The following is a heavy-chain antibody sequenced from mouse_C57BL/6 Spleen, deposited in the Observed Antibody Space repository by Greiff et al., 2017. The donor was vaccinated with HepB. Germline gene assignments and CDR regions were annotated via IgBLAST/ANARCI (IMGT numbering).Heavy chain of an antibody. J-gene: IGHJ2*01. CDR3: ARSGGRPRDYFDY. CDR2: INPSSGYT. CDR1: GYTFTSYW. V-gene: IGHV1-7*01. Sequence: VHVKQSGAELAKPGASVKLSCKASGYTFTSYWMHWVKQRPGQGLEWIGYINPSSGYTKYNQKFKDKATLTADKSSSTAYMQLSSLTYEDSAVYYCARSGGRPRDYFDYWGQGTTLTVSS. D-gene: IGHD3-1*01.